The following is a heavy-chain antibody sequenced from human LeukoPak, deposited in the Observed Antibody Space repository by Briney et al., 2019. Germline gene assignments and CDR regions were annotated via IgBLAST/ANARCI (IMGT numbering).Heavy chain of an antibody. Sequence: VASVKVPCKASGGTFSSYAISWVRQAPGQGLEWMGRIIPIFGTANYAQKFQGRVTITTDESTSTAYMELSSLRSEDTAVYYCARDPGIAARGAFDYWGQGTLVTVSS. V-gene: IGHV1-69*05. CDR2: IIPIFGTA. J-gene: IGHJ4*02. CDR3: ARDPGIAARGAFDY. D-gene: IGHD6-6*01. CDR1: GGTFSSYA.